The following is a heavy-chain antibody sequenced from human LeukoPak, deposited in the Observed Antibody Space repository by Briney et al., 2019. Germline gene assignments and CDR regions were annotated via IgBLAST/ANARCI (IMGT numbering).Heavy chain of an antibody. CDR3: AGSRVEHTYAYY. CDR2: IYTSGST. V-gene: IGHV4-4*07. D-gene: IGHD1/OR15-1a*01. Sequence: SETLSLTCTVSGGSISSYYWRWIRQPAGKGVEWIGRIYTSGSTNYNPSLTSRVPMSVDTSKNQFSLKLSSVTAAATAVYYCAGSRVEHTYAYYWGQGTLVTVSS. J-gene: IGHJ4*02. CDR1: GGSISSYY.